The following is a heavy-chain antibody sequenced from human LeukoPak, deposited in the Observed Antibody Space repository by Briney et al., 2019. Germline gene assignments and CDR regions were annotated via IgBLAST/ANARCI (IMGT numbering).Heavy chain of an antibody. CDR2: IYYSGST. CDR1: GGSLSSYY. J-gene: IGHJ4*02. D-gene: IGHD3-22*01. Sequence: SESLSLTCTVSGGSLSSYYWSWIRQPPGKGLEWIGYIYYSGSTNYNPSLKSRVTISVDTSKNQFSLKLSSVTAADTAVYYCARGGQYYYDIALGYWGQGTLVTVSS. V-gene: IGHV4-59*01. CDR3: ARGGQYYYDIALGY.